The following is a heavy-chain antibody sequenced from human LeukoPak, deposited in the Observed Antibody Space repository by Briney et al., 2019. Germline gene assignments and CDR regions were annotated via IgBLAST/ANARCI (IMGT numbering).Heavy chain of an antibody. J-gene: IGHJ4*02. CDR2: IIPIFGTA. D-gene: IGHD4-17*01. CDR3: AREGPTSLRISTVTLGY. CDR1: GGTFSSYA. Sequence: ASVTVSCKASGGTFSSYAISWVRQAPGQGLEWMGGIIPIFGTANYAQKFQGRVTITADKSTSTAYMELSSLRSEDTAVYYCAREGPTSLRISTVTLGYWGQGTLVTVSS. V-gene: IGHV1-69*06.